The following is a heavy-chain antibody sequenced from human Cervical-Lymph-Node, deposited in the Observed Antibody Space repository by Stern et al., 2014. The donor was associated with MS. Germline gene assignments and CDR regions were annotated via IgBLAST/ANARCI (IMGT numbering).Heavy chain of an antibody. CDR3: ARRNYYDTLRAFDI. CDR2: IYWDDDK. J-gene: IGHJ3*02. V-gene: IGHV2-5*02. Sequence: QVTLKESGPTLVKPTQTLTLTCTFSGFSLSTSGVGVGWIRQPPGKALEWLALIYWDDDKRYSPSLKSRLTITKDTSKNQVVLTMTNMDPVDTATYYCARRNYYDTLRAFDIWGQGTMVTVSS. D-gene: IGHD3-22*01. CDR1: GFSLSTSGVG.